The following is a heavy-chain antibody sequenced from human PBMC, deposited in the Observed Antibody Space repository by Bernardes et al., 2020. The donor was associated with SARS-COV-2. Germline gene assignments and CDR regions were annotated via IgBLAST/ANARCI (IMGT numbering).Heavy chain of an antibody. CDR1: GGSLSGYY. Sequence: SETLSLTCAVYGGSLSGYYWNWIRQSPGKGLEWIGEINYSGSTNYNPSLKSRVTISVDTSKNQFSLNLSSVTAADTAVYYCAREGVGSWDAFDSWGQGTMVTVSS. CDR3: AREGVGSWDAFDS. D-gene: IGHD6-13*01. V-gene: IGHV4-34*01. J-gene: IGHJ3*02. CDR2: INYSGST.